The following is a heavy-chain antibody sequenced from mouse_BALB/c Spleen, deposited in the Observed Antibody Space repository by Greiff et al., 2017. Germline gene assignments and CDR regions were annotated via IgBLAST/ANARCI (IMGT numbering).Heavy chain of an antibody. Sequence: VQLQQSGAELAKPGASVKMSCKASGYTFTSYWMHWVKQRPGQGLEWIGYINPSTGYTEYNQKFKDKATLTADKSSSTAYMQLSSLTSEDSAVYYCARSGKYGNYGFAYWGQGTLVTVSA. CDR2: INPSTGYT. D-gene: IGHD2-10*02. CDR1: GYTFTSYW. J-gene: IGHJ3*01. CDR3: ARSGKYGNYGFAY. V-gene: IGHV1-7*01.